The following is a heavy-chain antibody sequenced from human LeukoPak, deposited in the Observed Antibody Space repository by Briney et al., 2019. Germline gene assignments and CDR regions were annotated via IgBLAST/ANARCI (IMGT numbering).Heavy chain of an antibody. CDR3: ARDEDGYCSGGSCYPGGWFDP. Sequence: SVKVSCKASGGTFSSYTISWVRQAPGQGLEWMGRIIPILGVANYAQKFQGRVTITADKSTSTAYMELSSLRSEDTAVYYCARDEDGYCSGGSCYPGGWFDPWGQGTLVTVSS. CDR2: IIPILGVA. CDR1: GGTFSSYT. D-gene: IGHD2-15*01. J-gene: IGHJ5*02. V-gene: IGHV1-69*04.